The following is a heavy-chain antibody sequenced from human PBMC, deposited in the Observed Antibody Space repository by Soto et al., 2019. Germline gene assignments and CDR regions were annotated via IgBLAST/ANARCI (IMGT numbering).Heavy chain of an antibody. V-gene: IGHV1-18*01. CDR3: ASSIYYYDSSGSYPPDAFDI. Sequence: ASVKVSWKASGYTFTSYGISWVRQAPGQGLEWMGWISAYNGNTNYAQKLQGRVTMTTDTSTSTAYMELRSLRSDDTAVYYCASSIYYYDSSGSYPPDAFDIWGQGTMVTVSS. CDR2: ISAYNGNT. J-gene: IGHJ3*02. D-gene: IGHD3-22*01. CDR1: GYTFTSYG.